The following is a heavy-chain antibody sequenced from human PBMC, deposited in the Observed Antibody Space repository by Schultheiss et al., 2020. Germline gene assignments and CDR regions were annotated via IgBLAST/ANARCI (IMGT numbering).Heavy chain of an antibody. D-gene: IGHD3-22*01. CDR3: AHANFYDKGRGFDY. V-gene: IGHV2-5*01. J-gene: IGHJ4*02. CDR2: IYWIDDK. Sequence: SCPTLVKPTQTLTLTCTFSGFSLSTSGVGVGWIRQPPGKALEWLALIYWIDDKRYSPSLKSRLTITKDTSRNQVVLTMTNMDPVDTATYHCAHANFYDKGRGFDYWGQGTQVTVSS. CDR1: GFSLSTSGVG.